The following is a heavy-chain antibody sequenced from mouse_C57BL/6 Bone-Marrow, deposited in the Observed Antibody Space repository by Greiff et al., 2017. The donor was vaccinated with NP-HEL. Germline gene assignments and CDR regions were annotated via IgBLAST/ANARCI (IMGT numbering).Heavy chain of an antibody. CDR1: GYTFTSYG. D-gene: IGHD1-1*01. J-gene: IGHJ1*03. CDR2: IYPRSGNT. CDR3: ARDYYGSRGWYFDV. Sequence: QVQLKQSGAELARPGASVKLSCKASGYTFTSYGISWVKQRTGQGLEWIGEIYPRSGNTYYNEKFKGKATLTADKPSSTAYMQLSSLTSEDSAVYYCARDYYGSRGWYFDVWGTGTTVTVSS. V-gene: IGHV1-81*01.